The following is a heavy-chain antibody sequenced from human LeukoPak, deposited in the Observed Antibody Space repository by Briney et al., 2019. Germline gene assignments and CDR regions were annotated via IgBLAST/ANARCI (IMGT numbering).Heavy chain of an antibody. Sequence: GGSLRLSCAASGFTFSSYWMSWVRQAPGKGLEWVANIKQDGSEKYYVDSVKGRFTISRDNAKNSLYLQMNSLRSEDTAVYYCATGVSYYDILTGYRVYYYYGMDVWGQGTTVTVSS. CDR3: ATGVSYYDILTGYRVYYYYGMDV. CDR1: GFTFSSYW. D-gene: IGHD3-9*01. CDR2: IKQDGSEK. J-gene: IGHJ6*02. V-gene: IGHV3-7*03.